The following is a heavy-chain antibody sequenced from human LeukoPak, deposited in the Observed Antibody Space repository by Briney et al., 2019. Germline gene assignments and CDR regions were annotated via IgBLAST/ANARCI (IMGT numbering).Heavy chain of an antibody. Sequence: PSETLSLTCTVSGGSISSYYWSWIRQPAGKGLEWIGRIYTSGSTNYNPSLKSRVTMSVDTSKNQFSLKLSSVTAADTAVYYCARRLPVLVAGMGFYDYWGQGTLVTVSS. D-gene: IGHD6-19*01. V-gene: IGHV4-4*07. CDR2: IYTSGST. J-gene: IGHJ4*02. CDR1: GGSISSYY. CDR3: ARRLPVLVAGMGFYDY.